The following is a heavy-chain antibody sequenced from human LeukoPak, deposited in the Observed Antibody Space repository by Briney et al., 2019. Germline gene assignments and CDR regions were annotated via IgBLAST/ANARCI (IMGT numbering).Heavy chain of an antibody. Sequence: GGSLRLSCAASGFTFSNCAMSWVRQAPGKGLEWVSAISGSGVGTYYADSVKGRFTISRDNSKKTLYLQLNSLRVEDTAIYYCAKGQELDDGVFDSWGQGTLVTVSS. CDR3: AKGQELDDGVFDS. D-gene: IGHD1-1*01. CDR2: ISGSGVGT. V-gene: IGHV3-23*01. CDR1: GFTFSNCA. J-gene: IGHJ4*02.